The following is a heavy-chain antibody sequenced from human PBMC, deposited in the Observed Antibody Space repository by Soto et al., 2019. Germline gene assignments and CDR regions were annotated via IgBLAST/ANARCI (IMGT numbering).Heavy chain of an antibody. CDR1: GFTFDDYA. V-gene: IGHV3-9*01. Sequence: EVQLVESGGGLVQPGRSLRLSCAASGFTFDDYAMHWVRQAPGKGLEWVSGISWNSGSIGYADSVKGRFTISRDNAKNSLYLQMNSLRAEDTALYYCAKAALGYERSWFDPWGQGTLVTVSS. CDR3: AKAALGYERSWFDP. CDR2: ISWNSGSI. D-gene: IGHD5-12*01. J-gene: IGHJ5*02.